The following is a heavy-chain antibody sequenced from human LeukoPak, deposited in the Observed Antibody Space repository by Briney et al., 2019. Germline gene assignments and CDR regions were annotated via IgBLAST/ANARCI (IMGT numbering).Heavy chain of an antibody. CDR2: IKRKGDDGTI. CDR3: TAGTGRSDFDY. CDR1: GFTFTIYA. D-gene: IGHD3/OR15-3a*01. J-gene: IGHJ4*02. V-gene: IGHV3-15*01. Sequence: GGSLRLSCAASGFTFTIYAMTWVRQAPGRGLEWVGRIKRKGDDGTIDYAAPVKGRLSISRDDSKNTLYLQMNSLKSEDTAVYYCTAGTGRSDFDYWGQGTLVTVSS.